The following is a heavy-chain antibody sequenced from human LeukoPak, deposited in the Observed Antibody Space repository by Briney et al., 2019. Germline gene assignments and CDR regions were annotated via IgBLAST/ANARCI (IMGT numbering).Heavy chain of an antibody. CDR1: GFTFSSYW. J-gene: IGHJ3*02. V-gene: IGHV3-74*01. D-gene: IGHD2-2*01. CDR2: INTDGSSA. CDR3: AREGDCSSTSCLDAFDI. Sequence: PGGSLRLSCAASGFTFSSYWMHWVRQAPGKGLVWVSRINTDGSSASYADSVKGRFTISRDNAKNTLYLQMNSLRAEDTAVYYCAREGDCSSTSCLDAFDIWGQGTMVTVSS.